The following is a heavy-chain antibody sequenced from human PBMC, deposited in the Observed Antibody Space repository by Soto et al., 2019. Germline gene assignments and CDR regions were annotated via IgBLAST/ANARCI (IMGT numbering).Heavy chain of an antibody. Sequence: KAXETLSLPCAVYGGSFSGYYWSWIRQPPGKGLEWIGEINHSGSTNYNPSLKSRVTISVDTSKNQFSLKLSSVTAADTAVYYCALGIAGYYYDSSGLDYWGQGTLVTVSS. CDR1: GGSFSGYY. J-gene: IGHJ4*02. CDR2: INHSGST. D-gene: IGHD3-22*01. CDR3: ALGIAGYYYDSSGLDY. V-gene: IGHV4-34*01.